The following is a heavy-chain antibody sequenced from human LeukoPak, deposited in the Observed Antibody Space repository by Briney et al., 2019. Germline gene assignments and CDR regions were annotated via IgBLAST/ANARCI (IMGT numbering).Heavy chain of an antibody. Sequence: PSETLSLTCTVSGGSISSCYWSWIRQPPGKGLEWSEYIYYSGSTNYNPSLKSRVTISVDTSKNQFSLKLSSVTAADTAVYYCARHGFRYFDKKFDPWGQGTLVTVSS. CDR1: GGSISSCY. J-gene: IGHJ5*02. V-gene: IGHV4-59*08. D-gene: IGHD3-9*01. CDR2: IYYSGST. CDR3: ARHGFRYFDKKFDP.